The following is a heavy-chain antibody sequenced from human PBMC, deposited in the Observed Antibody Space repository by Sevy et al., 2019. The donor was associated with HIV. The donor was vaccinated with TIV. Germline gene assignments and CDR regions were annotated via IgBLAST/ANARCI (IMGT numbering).Heavy chain of an antibody. CDR2: LYSTGST. CDR3: APPRAGGWAEVTGGYFDA. D-gene: IGHD6-19*01. Sequence: SETLSLTCTVSGGSISSSSYYWGWIRQPPGKGLEWIGSLYSTGSTSYNPSLRSRVTVSADTSKNQFSLKLDSVSAADTAVYYCAPPRAGGWAEVTGGYFDASGRGTLVTVSS. CDR1: GGSISSSSYY. J-gene: IGHJ2*01. V-gene: IGHV4-39*01.